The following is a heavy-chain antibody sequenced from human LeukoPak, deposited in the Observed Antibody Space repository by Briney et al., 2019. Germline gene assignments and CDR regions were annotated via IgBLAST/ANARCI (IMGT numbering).Heavy chain of an antibody. CDR2: INWNGGST. J-gene: IGHJ4*02. D-gene: IGHD3-16*01. Sequence: PGGSLRLSCAASGFTFDDYGMSWVRQAPGKGLEWVSGINWNGGSTGYADSVKGRFTISRDNSKNTLYLQMNSLRAEDTTVYYCANEGPPTFLDYWGQGTLVTVSS. V-gene: IGHV3-20*04. CDR1: GFTFDDYG. CDR3: ANEGPPTFLDY.